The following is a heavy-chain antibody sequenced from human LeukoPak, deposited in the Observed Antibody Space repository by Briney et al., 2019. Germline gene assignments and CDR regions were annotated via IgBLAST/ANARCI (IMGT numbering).Heavy chain of an antibody. CDR2: ISGSGGST. J-gene: IGHJ4*02. CDR3: AKDPRIAVAGPTYYFDY. V-gene: IGHV3-23*01. D-gene: IGHD6-19*01. Sequence: GGSLRLSCAASGFTFSSYAMSWVRQAPGKGLEWVSAISGSGGSTYYADSVKGRFTISRDNSKNTLYLQMNSLRAEDTAVYYCAKDPRIAVAGPTYYFDYWGQGTLVTVSS. CDR1: GFTFSSYA.